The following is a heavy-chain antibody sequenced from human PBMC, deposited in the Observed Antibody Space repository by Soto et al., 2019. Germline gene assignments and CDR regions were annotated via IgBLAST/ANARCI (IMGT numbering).Heavy chain of an antibody. J-gene: IGHJ3*01. D-gene: IGHD2-15*01. CDR3: ARARWYDAFDV. CDR1: GFFISSGNY. Sequence: SETLSLTCAVYGFFISSGNYWGWLRKPPGKGLEWIGSIFHGGNTYYNPSLKSRVTISVDMSKNQFSLKLNSVTAADTAVYYCARARWYDAFDVWGQGTVVTVSS. CDR2: IFHGGNT. V-gene: IGHV4-38-2*01.